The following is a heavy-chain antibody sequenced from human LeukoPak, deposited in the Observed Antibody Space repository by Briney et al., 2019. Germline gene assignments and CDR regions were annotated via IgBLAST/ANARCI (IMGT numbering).Heavy chain of an antibody. Sequence: APVKVSCKASGYTFTSYDINWVRQATGQGLEWMGWMNPNSGNTGYAQKFQGRVTMTRNTSISTAYMELSSLRSEDTAVYYCASCSGGSCYDPWFDPWGQGTLVTVSS. D-gene: IGHD2-15*01. J-gene: IGHJ5*02. V-gene: IGHV1-8*01. CDR2: MNPNSGNT. CDR1: GYTFTSYD. CDR3: ASCSGGSCYDPWFDP.